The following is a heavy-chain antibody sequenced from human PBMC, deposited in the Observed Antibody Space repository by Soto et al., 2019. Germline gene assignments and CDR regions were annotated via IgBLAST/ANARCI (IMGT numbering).Heavy chain of an antibody. Sequence: EVQLLESGGGLVQPGGSLRLSCAASGFTFSSYAMSWVRQAPGKGLEWVSAISGSGGSTYYADSVKGRFTISRDNSKNTLYLQMNSLRAEDTAVYYCAKGPGIAAAGTNWFDPWGQGTLVTVSS. CDR1: GFTFSSYA. V-gene: IGHV3-23*01. CDR3: AKGPGIAAAGTNWFDP. D-gene: IGHD6-13*01. J-gene: IGHJ5*02. CDR2: ISGSGGST.